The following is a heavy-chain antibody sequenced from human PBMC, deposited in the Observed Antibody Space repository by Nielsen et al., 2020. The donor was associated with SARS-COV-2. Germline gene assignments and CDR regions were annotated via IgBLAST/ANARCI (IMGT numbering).Heavy chain of an antibody. CDR2: INPSGGST. CDR1: GYTFSTYT. J-gene: IGHJ4*02. D-gene: IGHD3-10*01. V-gene: IGHV1-46*01. Sequence: ASVKVSCKSSGYTFSTYTMTWVRQAPGQGLEWMGIINPSGGSTSYAQKFQGRVTMTRDTSTSTVYMELSSRRSEDTAVYYCARDGARGFGYFDYWGQGTLVTVSS. CDR3: ARDGARGFGYFDY.